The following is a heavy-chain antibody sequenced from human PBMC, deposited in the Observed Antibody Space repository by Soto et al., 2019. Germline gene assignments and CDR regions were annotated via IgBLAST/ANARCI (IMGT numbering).Heavy chain of an antibody. J-gene: IGHJ5*02. CDR1: GGSISSSSYY. Sequence: QLQLQESGPGLVKPSETLSLTCTVSGGSISSSSYYWGWIRQPPGKGLEWIGSIYYSGSTYYNPSLKSRVTISVDTSKNQFSLKLSSVTAADTAVYYCARVVVGATLVWFDPWGQGTLVTVSS. V-gene: IGHV4-39*01. CDR2: IYYSGST. CDR3: ARVVVGATLVWFDP. D-gene: IGHD1-26*01.